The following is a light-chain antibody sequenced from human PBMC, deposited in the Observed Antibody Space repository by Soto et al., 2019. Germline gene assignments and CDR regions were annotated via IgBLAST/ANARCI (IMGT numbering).Light chain of an antibody. CDR2: ANT. Sequence: QSVLTQPPSVSGAPGQRVTISCTGSSSNIGANYDVHWYHHLPGTAPKLLIYANTNRPSGVSDRFSGSKSGTSASLAITGLQAEDEGDFYCQSYYGSLNSVIFGGGTKVTVL. J-gene: IGLJ2*01. CDR1: SSNIGANYD. CDR3: QSYYGSLNSVI. V-gene: IGLV1-40*01.